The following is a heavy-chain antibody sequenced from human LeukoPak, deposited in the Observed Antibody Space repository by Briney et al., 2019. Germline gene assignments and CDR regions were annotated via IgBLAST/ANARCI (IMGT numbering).Heavy chain of an antibody. J-gene: IGHJ4*02. Sequence: ASVNVSCKPSGYTFTSYGISWVRQAPGQGLEWMGWISAYNGNTNYAQKLQGRVTMTTDTSTSTAYMELRSLRSDDTAVYYCARRFEIAAAGHFDYWGQGTLVTVSS. V-gene: IGHV1-18*01. CDR3: ARRFEIAAAGHFDY. CDR1: GYTFTSYG. D-gene: IGHD6-13*01. CDR2: ISAYNGNT.